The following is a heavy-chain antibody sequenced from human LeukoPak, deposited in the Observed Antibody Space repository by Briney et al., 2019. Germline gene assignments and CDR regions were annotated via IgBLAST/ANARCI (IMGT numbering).Heavy chain of an antibody. CDR2: INPNDGDT. V-gene: IGHV1-2*02. D-gene: IGHD2-2*01. J-gene: IGHJ4*02. CDR3: ARANFLYCSSTTCLFDY. Sequence: GASVNVFCKASGYTFTDYYMHWVRQAPGHRFEWMGWINPNDGDTNYAQKFQGRVTMTRDTSISTAHMEVSRLRSDDTAVYYCARANFLYCSSTTCLFDYWGQGTLVTVSS. CDR1: GYTFTDYY.